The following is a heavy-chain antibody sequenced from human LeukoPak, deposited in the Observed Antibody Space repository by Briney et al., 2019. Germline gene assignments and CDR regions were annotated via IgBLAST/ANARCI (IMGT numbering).Heavy chain of an antibody. J-gene: IGHJ4*02. CDR1: GGSISSYY. CDR3: ARGGLYYDSSGYYDY. D-gene: IGHD3-22*01. Sequence: PSETLSLTCTVFGGSISSYYWSWIRQPPGKGLEWIGYIYYSGSTNYNPSLKSRVTIPVDTSKNQFSLKLSSVTAADTAVYYCARGGLYYDSSGYYDYWGQGTLVTVSS. CDR2: IYYSGST. V-gene: IGHV4-59*01.